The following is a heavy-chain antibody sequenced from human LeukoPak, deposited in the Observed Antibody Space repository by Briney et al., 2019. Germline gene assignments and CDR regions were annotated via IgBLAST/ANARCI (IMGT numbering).Heavy chain of an antibody. Sequence: GASVKVSCKASGGTFSSYAISWVRQAPGQGLEWMGWINPNSGGTNYAQKFQGRVTMTRDTSISTAYMELSRLRSDDTAVYYCARMGKNCSSTSCYTSGFDYWGQGALVTVSS. CDR2: INPNSGGT. CDR3: ARMGKNCSSTSCYTSGFDY. CDR1: GGTFSSYA. J-gene: IGHJ4*02. V-gene: IGHV1-2*02. D-gene: IGHD2-2*02.